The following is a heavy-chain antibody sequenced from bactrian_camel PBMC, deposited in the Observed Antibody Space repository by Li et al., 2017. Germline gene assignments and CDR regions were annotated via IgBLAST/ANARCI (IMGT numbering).Heavy chain of an antibody. V-gene: IGHV3S61*01. Sequence: HVQLVESGGGSVRPGGSLTLSCAVSGNGDSSGYRCTGWFRQAPGQEREGVAAIYSGDSSAIYDDNAKGRFTISQDEAKSIVYLQMNRLQPEDTGVYSCAAVSCPRGVVVAAADQYEHWGQGTQVTVS. D-gene: IGHD7*01. CDR3: AAVSCPRGVVVAAADQYEH. CDR2: IYSGDSSA. J-gene: IGHJ4*01. CDR1: GNGDSSGYRC.